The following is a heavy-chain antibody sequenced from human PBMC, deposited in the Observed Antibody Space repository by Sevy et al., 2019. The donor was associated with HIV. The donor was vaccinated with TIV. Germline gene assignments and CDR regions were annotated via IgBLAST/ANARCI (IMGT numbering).Heavy chain of an antibody. D-gene: IGHD6-19*01. V-gene: IGHV3-30-3*01. CDR1: RFTFSSYA. CDR3: ARRRYSSGWENFDY. J-gene: IGHJ4*02. Sequence: GGSLRLSCAASRFTFSSYAMHWVRQAPGKGLEWVAVISYDGSNKYYADSVKGRFTISRDNSKNTLYLQMNSLRAEDTAVYYCARRRYSSGWENFDYWGQGTLVTVSS. CDR2: ISYDGSNK.